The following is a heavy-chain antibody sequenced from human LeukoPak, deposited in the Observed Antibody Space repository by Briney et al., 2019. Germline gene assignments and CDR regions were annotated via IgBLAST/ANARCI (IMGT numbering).Heavy chain of an antibody. CDR3: ARWDSRNWFDP. V-gene: IGHV1-18*04. D-gene: IGHD1-26*01. CDR2: ISAYNGNT. Sequence: ASVKVSCKASGYTFTSYYMHWVRQAPGQGLEWMGWISAYNGNTNYAQKLQGRVTMTTDTSTSTAYMELRSLRSDDTAVYYCARWDSRNWFDPWGQGTLVTVSS. CDR1: GYTFTSYY. J-gene: IGHJ5*02.